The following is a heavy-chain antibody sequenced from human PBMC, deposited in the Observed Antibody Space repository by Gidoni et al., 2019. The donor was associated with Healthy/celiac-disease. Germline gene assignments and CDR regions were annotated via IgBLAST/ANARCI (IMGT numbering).Heavy chain of an antibody. Sequence: EWVSVIYSGGSTYYADSVKGRFTISRDNSKNTLYLQMNSLRAEDTAVYYCARELRGYNLFTSGGWFDPWGQGTLVTVSS. V-gene: IGHV3-53*01. CDR3: ARELRGYNLFTSGGWFDP. D-gene: IGHD5-18*01. CDR2: IYSGGST. J-gene: IGHJ5*02.